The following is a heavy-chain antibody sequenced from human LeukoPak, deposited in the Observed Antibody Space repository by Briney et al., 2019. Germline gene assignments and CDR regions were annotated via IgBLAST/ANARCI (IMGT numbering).Heavy chain of an antibody. J-gene: IGHJ3*02. D-gene: IGHD2-21*01. Sequence: PGGSLRLSCAASGFTFSSYGMHWVRQAPGKGLEWVAFIRYDGSNKYYADSVKGRFTISRDNSKNTLYLQMNSLRAEDTAVYYCAKSFGGDYRGGAFDIWGQGTMVTVSS. V-gene: IGHV3-30*02. CDR3: AKSFGGDYRGGAFDI. CDR2: IRYDGSNK. CDR1: GFTFSSYG.